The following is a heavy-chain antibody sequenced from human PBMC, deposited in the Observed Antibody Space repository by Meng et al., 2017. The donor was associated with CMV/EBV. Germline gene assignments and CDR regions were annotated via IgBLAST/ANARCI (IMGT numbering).Heavy chain of an antibody. J-gene: IGHJ6*02. CDR2: IKSKTDGGTT. D-gene: IGHD2-21*01. CDR3: TTEGVRNCGGDCWAGTSY. Sequence: GESLKISCAASGFTFSNAWMSWVRQAPGKGLEWVGRIKSKTDGGTTDYAAPVKGRFAISRDDSKNTLYLQMNSLKTEDTAVYYCTTEGVRNCGGDCWAGTSYWGQGTTVTVSS. CDR1: GFTFSNAW. V-gene: IGHV3-15*01.